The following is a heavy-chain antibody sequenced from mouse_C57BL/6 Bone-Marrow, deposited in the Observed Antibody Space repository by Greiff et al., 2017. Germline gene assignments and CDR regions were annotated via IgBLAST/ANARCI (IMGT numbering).Heavy chain of an antibody. CDR2: ISDGGSYT. J-gene: IGHJ2*01. Sequence: EVKLVASGGGLVKPGGSLKLSCAASGFTFSTYAMSWVRQTPEKRLEWVATISDGGSYTYYPDNVKGRFTISRDNAKNNLYLQMSHLKSEDTAMYYCARDDYWGQGTTLTVSA. V-gene: IGHV5-4*01. CDR1: GFTFSTYA. CDR3: ARDDY.